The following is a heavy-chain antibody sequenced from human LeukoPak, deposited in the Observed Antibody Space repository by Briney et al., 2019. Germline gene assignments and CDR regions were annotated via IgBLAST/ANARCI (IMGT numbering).Heavy chain of an antibody. D-gene: IGHD6-6*01. CDR1: GFTFSSYA. V-gene: IGHV3-23*01. CDR3: AKLRLVRNAFDI. J-gene: IGHJ3*02. CDR2: ISGRGGST. Sequence: GGSLRLSCAASGFTFSSYAMSWVRQAPGKGLEWVSAISGRGGSTYYADSVKGRSTISRDNSKNTLYLQMNSLRAEDTAVYYCAKLRLVRNAFDIWGQGTMVTVSS.